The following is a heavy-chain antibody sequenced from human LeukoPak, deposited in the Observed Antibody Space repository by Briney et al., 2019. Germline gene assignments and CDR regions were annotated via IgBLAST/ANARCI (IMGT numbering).Heavy chain of an antibody. CDR2: ISGSGGST. D-gene: IGHD3-3*01. CDR3: AKSFEVGYWFDP. J-gene: IGHJ5*02. Sequence: GGSLRLSCAASGFTFSSYAMSWVRQAPGKGLEWVSGISGSGGSTYYADSVKGRFTISRDNSKNTLCLQMNSLRAEDTAVYYCAKSFEVGYWFDPWGQGTLVTVSS. CDR1: GFTFSSYA. V-gene: IGHV3-23*01.